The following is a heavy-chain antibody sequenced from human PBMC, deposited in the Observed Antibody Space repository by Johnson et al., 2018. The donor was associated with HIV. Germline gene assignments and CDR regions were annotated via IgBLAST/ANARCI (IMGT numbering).Heavy chain of an antibody. Sequence: QVQLVESGGGVVQPGRSLRLSCAASGFTFSSYAMHWVRQAPGKGLEWVAVISYDETNKFYADSVQGRFTISRDNSKNPRYLQMNSLRADETAMYYWARRVGVFRSSHGAFDIWGQGTMVAVSS. D-gene: IGHD3-10*01. CDR1: GFTFSSYA. V-gene: IGHV3-30*04. CDR3: ARRVGVFRSSHGAFDI. CDR2: ISYDETNK. J-gene: IGHJ3*02.